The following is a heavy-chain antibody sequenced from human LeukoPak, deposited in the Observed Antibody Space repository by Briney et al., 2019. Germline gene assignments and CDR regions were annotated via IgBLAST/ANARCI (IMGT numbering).Heavy chain of an antibody. CDR2: ISSSSSYI. Sequence: GGSLRLSCAASGFTFSSYSMNWVRQAPGKGLEWVSSISSSSSYIYYADSVKGRFTTSRDNAKNSLYLQMNSLRAEDTAVYYCARSSSITMVRGVYFDYWGQGTLVTVSS. V-gene: IGHV3-21*01. CDR1: GFTFSSYS. J-gene: IGHJ4*02. CDR3: ARSSSITMVRGVYFDY. D-gene: IGHD3-10*01.